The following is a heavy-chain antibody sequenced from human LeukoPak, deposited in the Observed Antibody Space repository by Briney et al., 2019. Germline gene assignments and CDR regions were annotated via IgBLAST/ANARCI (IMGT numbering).Heavy chain of an antibody. Sequence: ASVKVSFKVSGYTLTELSMHWVRQAPGKGLEWMGGFDPEDGETIYAQKFQGRVTMTEDTSTDTAYMELSSLRSEDTAVYYCATKLPRLAYCGGDCYLPLGYFDYWGQGTLVTVSS. D-gene: IGHD2-21*02. CDR2: FDPEDGET. CDR1: GYTLTELS. CDR3: ATKLPRLAYCGGDCYLPLGYFDY. V-gene: IGHV1-24*01. J-gene: IGHJ4*02.